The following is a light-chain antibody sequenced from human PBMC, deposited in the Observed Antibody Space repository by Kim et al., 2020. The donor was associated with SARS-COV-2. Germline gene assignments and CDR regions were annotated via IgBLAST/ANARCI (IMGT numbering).Light chain of an antibody. CDR1: SSNIGNNY. Sequence: QSVLTQPPSVSAAPGQKVTISCSGSSSNIGNNYVSWYQQLPGTAPKLLIYDNSKRPSGIPARFSGSKSGTSATLGITGLQTGDEADYYCGTWDSSLSAVVFGGGTQLTVL. J-gene: IGLJ2*01. V-gene: IGLV1-51*01. CDR2: DNS. CDR3: GTWDSSLSAVV.